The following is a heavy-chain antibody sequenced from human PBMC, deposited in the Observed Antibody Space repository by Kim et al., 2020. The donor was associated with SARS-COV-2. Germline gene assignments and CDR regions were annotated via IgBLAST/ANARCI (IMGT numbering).Heavy chain of an antibody. Sequence: GGSLRLSCAASGFTFDDYAMHWVRQAPGKGLEWVSGISWNSGSIGYADSVKGRFTISRDNAKNSLYLQMNSLRAEDTALYYCAKDSGYDSGAFDIWGQGTMVTVSS. J-gene: IGHJ3*02. CDR2: ISWNSGSI. D-gene: IGHD5-12*01. CDR3: AKDSGYDSGAFDI. CDR1: GFTFDDYA. V-gene: IGHV3-9*01.